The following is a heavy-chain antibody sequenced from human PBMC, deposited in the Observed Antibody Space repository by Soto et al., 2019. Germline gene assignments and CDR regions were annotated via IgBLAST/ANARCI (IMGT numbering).Heavy chain of an antibody. V-gene: IGHV1-69*02. CDR3: ASSTSGVYVFHD. CDR2: IIPVLGVE. D-gene: IGHD2-8*01. J-gene: IGHJ4*02. CDR1: GDTFSRST. Sequence: QVQLVQSGAEVKNPGSSVKVSCKGSGDTFSRSTISWVRQVPGQRLEWMGRIIPVLGVENHAQNFQGRVTVXAXXSTSTAYLELSSLKAEDTAIYYCASSTSGVYVFHDWGQGTLVTVSS.